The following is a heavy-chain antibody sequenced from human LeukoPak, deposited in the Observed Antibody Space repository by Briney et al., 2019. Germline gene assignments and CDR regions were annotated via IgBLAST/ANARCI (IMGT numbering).Heavy chain of an antibody. J-gene: IGHJ4*02. D-gene: IGHD6-13*01. V-gene: IGHV3-21*01. CDR3: AKTKRIAAAHFDY. Sequence: GGSLRLSCAASGFTFSSYSMNWVRQAPGKGLEWVSSISSSSSYIYYADSVKGRFTISRDNAKNSLYLQMNSLRAEDTAVYYCAKTKRIAAAHFDYWGQGTLVTVSS. CDR1: GFTFSSYS. CDR2: ISSSSSYI.